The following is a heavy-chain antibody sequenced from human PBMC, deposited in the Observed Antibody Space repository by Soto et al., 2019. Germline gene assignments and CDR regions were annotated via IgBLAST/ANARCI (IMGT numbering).Heavy chain of an antibody. Sequence: EVQLVESGGGLVQPGGSLRLSCAASGFTFSLYSMSWVHQAPGKGLEWVSYISRSGTGIHYADSVKGRFTISRDDATNSMHLQMNSLRDGDTAVYYCARAVTWGLDVWGQGTTVSISS. V-gene: IGHV3-48*02. J-gene: IGHJ6*02. CDR3: ARAVTWGLDV. CDR2: ISRSGTGI. D-gene: IGHD3-10*01. CDR1: GFTFSLYS.